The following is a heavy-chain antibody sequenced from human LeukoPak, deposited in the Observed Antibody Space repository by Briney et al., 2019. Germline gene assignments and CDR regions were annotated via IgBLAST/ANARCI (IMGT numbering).Heavy chain of an antibody. Sequence: ASVKVSCKASGYTFTSYGISWVRQAPGQGLEWMGWISAYNGNTNYAQKLQGRVTMTTDTSTSTAYMELRSLRSDDTAVYYCASPNRGTRARPWAFDIWGQGTMVTVSS. CDR2: ISAYNGNT. CDR1: GYTFTSYG. V-gene: IGHV1-18*01. D-gene: IGHD1-7*01. CDR3: ASPNRGTRARPWAFDI. J-gene: IGHJ3*02.